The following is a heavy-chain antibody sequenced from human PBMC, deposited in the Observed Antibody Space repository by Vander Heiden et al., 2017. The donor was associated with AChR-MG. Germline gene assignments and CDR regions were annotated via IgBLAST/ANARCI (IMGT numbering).Heavy chain of an antibody. CDR2: ISYDGSNK. CDR1: GFTFSSYA. D-gene: IGHD3-10*01. CDR3: ARDLGLHGGFDY. J-gene: IGHJ4*02. Sequence: QVQLVESGGGVVQPGRSLRLSCAASGFTFSSYAMHWVRQAPGKGLEWVAVISYDGSNKYYADSVKGRFTISRDNSKNTLYLQMNSLRAEDTAVYYCARDLGLHGGFDYWGQGTLVTVSS. V-gene: IGHV3-30-3*01.